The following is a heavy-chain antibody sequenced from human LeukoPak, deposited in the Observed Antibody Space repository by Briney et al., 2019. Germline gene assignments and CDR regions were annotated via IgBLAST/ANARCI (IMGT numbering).Heavy chain of an antibody. CDR1: AFTVSSNH. CDR2: IYSGGGT. Sequence: GGSLRLSCAASAFTVSSNHMSWVRQAPGKGLEWVSLIYSGGGTYYADSVKGRFTISRDNSKNTLYLQMSSLRAEDTALYYCARGPVSSFAFDYWGQGTLVTVSS. CDR3: ARGPVSSFAFDY. D-gene: IGHD3-16*01. J-gene: IGHJ4*02. V-gene: IGHV3-66*01.